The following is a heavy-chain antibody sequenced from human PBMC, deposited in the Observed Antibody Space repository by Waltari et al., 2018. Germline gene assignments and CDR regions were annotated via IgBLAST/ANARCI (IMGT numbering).Heavy chain of an antibody. Sequence: QVQLVQSGAEVKKPGSSVKVSCKASGGTFSSYAISWVRQAPGQGLEWMGVIIPILGIANYAQKCQGRVTITADESTSTAYMELSSLRSEDTAVYYCARAGPFCSGGSCYYYYYMDVWGKGTTVTVSS. V-gene: IGHV1-69*04. D-gene: IGHD2-15*01. J-gene: IGHJ6*03. CDR1: GGTFSSYA. CDR3: ARAGPFCSGGSCYYYYYMDV. CDR2: IIPILGIA.